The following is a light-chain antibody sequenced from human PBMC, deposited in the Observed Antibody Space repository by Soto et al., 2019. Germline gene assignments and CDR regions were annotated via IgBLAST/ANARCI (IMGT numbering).Light chain of an antibody. J-gene: IGLJ1*01. V-gene: IGLV2-14*03. Sequence: QSALTQPASVSGSPGQSSTISCTGTSSDVGGYNYVSWYQQHPGKAPKLMIYDVSNRPSGVSNRFSGSKSGNTASLTISGLQAEDEADYYCSSYTSSTTSSFGTGTKLTVL. CDR1: SSDVGGYNY. CDR3: SSYTSSTTSS. CDR2: DVS.